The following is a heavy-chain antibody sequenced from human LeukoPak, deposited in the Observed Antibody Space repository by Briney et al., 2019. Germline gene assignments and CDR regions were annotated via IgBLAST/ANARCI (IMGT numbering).Heavy chain of an antibody. CDR3: ARGGRITIFGVVIKHYFDY. CDR2: MNPNSGNT. CDR1: GYTFTSYE. Sequence: ASMKVSCKASGYTFTSYEINWVRQATGQGLEWMGWMNPNSGNTGYAQKFQGRVTITRNTSISTAYMELSSLRSEDTAVYYCARGGRITIFGVVIKHYFDYWGQGTLVTVSS. D-gene: IGHD3-3*01. J-gene: IGHJ4*02. V-gene: IGHV1-8*03.